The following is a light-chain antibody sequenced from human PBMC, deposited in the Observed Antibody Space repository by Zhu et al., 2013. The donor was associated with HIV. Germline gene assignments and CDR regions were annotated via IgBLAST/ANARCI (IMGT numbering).Light chain of an antibody. V-gene: IGKV3-15*01. J-gene: IGKJ2*01. CDR2: DAS. Sequence: EIVLTQSPGTLSLSPGERATLSCRASQSVSSSYLAWYQQKPGQAPRLLIYDASTRAPGIPARISGSGSGTEFTLTISSLQSEDFAVYYCQQYNNWPGTFGQGTKLEIK. CDR3: QQYNNWPGT. CDR1: QSVSSSY.